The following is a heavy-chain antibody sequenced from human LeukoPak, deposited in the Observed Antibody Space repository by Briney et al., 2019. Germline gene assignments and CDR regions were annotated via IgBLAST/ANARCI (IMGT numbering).Heavy chain of an antibody. Sequence: SETLSLTCTVSGDSISSGTYYWNWIRQPAGKRLEWIGRIYTSGNTYYNPSLKSRVTISVDTSKNQFSLNLTSVTAADTAVYYCTTSRFSGGLGRFDPWGQGTLVTVSS. CDR1: GDSISSGTYY. J-gene: IGHJ5*02. CDR3: TTSRFSGGLGRFDP. D-gene: IGHD3-10*01. V-gene: IGHV4-61*02. CDR2: IYTSGNT.